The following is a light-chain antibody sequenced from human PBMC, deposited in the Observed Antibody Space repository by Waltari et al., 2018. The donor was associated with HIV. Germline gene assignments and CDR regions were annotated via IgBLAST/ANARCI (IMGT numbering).Light chain of an antibody. CDR3: CSYVTTGTWV. CDR2: EVN. V-gene: IGLV2-23*02. Sequence: QSALTQPASVSASPGQSITISCTGTSSDIGNYDLVSWYQQRPGKAPKPMIYEVNKWPSGGSNRFSGSKSGITASLTISGLQAEDEADYYCCSYVTTGTWVFGGGTKLTVL. J-gene: IGLJ3*02. CDR1: SSDIGNYDL.